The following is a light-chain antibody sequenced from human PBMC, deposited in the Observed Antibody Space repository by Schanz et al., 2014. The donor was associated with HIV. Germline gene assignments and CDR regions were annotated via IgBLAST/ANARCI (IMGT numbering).Light chain of an antibody. CDR1: SSDVGGYNY. V-gene: IGLV2-14*01. CDR3: SSCTTSNTLV. CDR2: EVS. J-gene: IGLJ3*02. Sequence: QSALTQPPSASGSPGQSVTISCTGTSSDVGGYNYVSWYQQHPGKAPKIMIYEVSDRPSGVSNRFSGSKSGNTASLTISGLQPEDEADYYCSSCTTSNTLVFGGGTKVTVL.